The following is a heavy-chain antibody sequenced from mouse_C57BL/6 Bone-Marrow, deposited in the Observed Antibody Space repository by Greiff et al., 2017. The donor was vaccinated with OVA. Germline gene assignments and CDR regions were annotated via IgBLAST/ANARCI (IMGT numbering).Heavy chain of an antibody. V-gene: IGHV1-9*01. CDR1: GYTFTGYW. CDR3: ASPFYYYGSSYWYFDV. J-gene: IGHJ1*03. CDR2: ILPGSGST. D-gene: IGHD1-1*01. Sequence: QVQLQQPGAELMKPGASVKLSCKATGYTFTGYWIEWVKQRPGHGLEWIGEILPGSGSTNYNEKFKGKATFTADTSSNTAYMQLSSLTTEDSAIYYCASPFYYYGSSYWYFDVWGTGTTVTVSS.